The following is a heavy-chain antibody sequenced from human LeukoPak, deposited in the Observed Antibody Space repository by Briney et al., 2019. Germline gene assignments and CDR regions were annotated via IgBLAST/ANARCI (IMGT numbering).Heavy chain of an antibody. CDR1: GFTFKNYC. J-gene: IGHJ6*03. V-gene: IGHV3-21*01. Sequence: GGSLRLSCAVSGFTFKNYCMNWVRQAPGKGLEWVSSISPSSGYIHYADSVKGRFTISRDNAKKSLYLQMNSLRAEDTAVYYCARDSGRFLEWITYVDVWGKGTTVTVSS. D-gene: IGHD3-3*01. CDR2: ISPSSGYI. CDR3: ARDSGRFLEWITYVDV.